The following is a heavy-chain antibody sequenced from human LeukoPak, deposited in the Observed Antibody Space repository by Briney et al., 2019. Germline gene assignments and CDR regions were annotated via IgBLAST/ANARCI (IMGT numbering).Heavy chain of an antibody. CDR1: GYTFSDYY. D-gene: IGHD3-16*01. J-gene: IGHJ4*02. Sequence: ASVKVSCKASGYTFSDYYLHWVRQAPGQGPEWMGWIIPKSGGTKYAQKFQGRVTMTRDTSISTAYMELSSLRSDDTAVYYCARDALTFGGLPDYWGQGTLVTISS. CDR2: IIPKSGGT. CDR3: ARDALTFGGLPDY. V-gene: IGHV1-2*02.